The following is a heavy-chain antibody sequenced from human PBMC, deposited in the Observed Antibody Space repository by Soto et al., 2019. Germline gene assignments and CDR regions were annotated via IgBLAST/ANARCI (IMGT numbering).Heavy chain of an antibody. CDR1: GFTFSGSA. V-gene: IGHV3-73*01. J-gene: IGHJ6*03. D-gene: IGHD3-3*01. CDR2: IRSKANSYAT. CDR3: TRQYEPRITIFGYYYYMDG. Sequence: EVQLVESGGGLVQPGGSLKLSCAASGFTFSGSAMHWVRQASGKGLEWVGRIRSKANSYATAYAASVKGRFTISRDDSKNTAYLQMNSLKTEDTAVYYCTRQYEPRITIFGYYYYMDGWGKGTTVTVSS.